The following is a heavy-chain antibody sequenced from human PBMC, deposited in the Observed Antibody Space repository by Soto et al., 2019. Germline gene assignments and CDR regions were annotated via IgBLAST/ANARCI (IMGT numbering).Heavy chain of an antibody. J-gene: IGHJ6*02. Sequence: QVQLVQSGAEVKKPGSSVKVSCKASGGTFSSYAISWVRQAPGQGLEWMGGIIPIFGTANYAQKFQGRVTITADESTSTAYMELSSLRSEDTAVYYCASGVRGDERYYYYGMDVWGQGTTVTVSS. D-gene: IGHD3-10*01. CDR2: IIPIFGTA. CDR3: ASGVRGDERYYYYGMDV. V-gene: IGHV1-69*01. CDR1: GGTFSSYA.